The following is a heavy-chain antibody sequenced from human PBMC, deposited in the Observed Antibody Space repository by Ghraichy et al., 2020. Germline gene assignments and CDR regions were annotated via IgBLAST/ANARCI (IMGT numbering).Heavy chain of an antibody. J-gene: IGHJ3*02. CDR2: ISSNGGST. CDR3: VKDPRWIAAAGPADAFDI. Sequence: LSLTCSASGFTFSSYAMHWVRQAPGKGLEYVSAISSNGGSTYYADSVKGRFTISRDNSKNTLYLQMSSLRAEDTAVYYCVKDPRWIAAAGPADAFDIWGQGTMVTVSS. V-gene: IGHV3-64D*06. CDR1: GFTFSSYA. D-gene: IGHD6-13*01.